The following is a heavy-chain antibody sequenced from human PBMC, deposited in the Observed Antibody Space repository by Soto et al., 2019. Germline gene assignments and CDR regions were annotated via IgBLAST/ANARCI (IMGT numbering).Heavy chain of an antibody. Sequence: QVQLVQSGAEVKKPGSSVRVSCKASGDTFTFYSINWVRQAPGLGLEWMGRINPILSMSNYAQRFQGRVTMTADKSTSTAYMELSSVRSEDTAMYYCASSYGSGYRAFDYWGQEALGTVSS. V-gene: IGHV1-69*02. CDR1: GDTFTFYS. J-gene: IGHJ4*02. D-gene: IGHD3-10*01. CDR3: ASSYGSGYRAFDY. CDR2: INPILSMS.